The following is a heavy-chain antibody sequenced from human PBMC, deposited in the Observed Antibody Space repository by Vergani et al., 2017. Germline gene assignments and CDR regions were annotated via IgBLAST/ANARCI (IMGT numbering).Heavy chain of an antibody. D-gene: IGHD2-2*02. CDR3: AKDHYCSSTSCYTRDYYYYYMDV. CDR1: GFTFSSYA. Sequence: EVQLVESGGGLVQPGGSLRLSCAASGFTFSSYAMSWVRQAPGKGLEWVSAISGSGGSTYYADSVKGRFTISRDNSKNTLYLQMNSLRAEDTAVYYCAKDHYCSSTSCYTRDYYYYYMDVWGKGTTVTVSS. J-gene: IGHJ6*03. CDR2: ISGSGGST. V-gene: IGHV3-23*04.